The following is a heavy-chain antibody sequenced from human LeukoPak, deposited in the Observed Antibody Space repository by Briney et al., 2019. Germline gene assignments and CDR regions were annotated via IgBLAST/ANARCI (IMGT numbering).Heavy chain of an antibody. J-gene: IGHJ1*01. CDR1: GFTFSSYG. Sequence: GGSLRLSCAASGFTFSSYGMSWVRQAPGKGLEWVSAISGSGGSTYYADSVKGRFTISRDNAKNSLYLQMSSLGAEDTAIYYCARSSLPGRSGRTEYFQHWGQGALVTVSS. D-gene: IGHD6-19*01. CDR3: ARSSLPGRSGRTEYFQH. CDR2: ISGSGGST. V-gene: IGHV3-23*01.